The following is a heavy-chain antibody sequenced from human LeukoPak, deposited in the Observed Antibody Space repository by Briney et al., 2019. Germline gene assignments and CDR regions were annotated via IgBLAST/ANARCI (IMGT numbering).Heavy chain of an antibody. J-gene: IGHJ4*02. CDR2: ISGSGDST. CDR3: AKTRPLDSSSWSHGDY. D-gene: IGHD6-13*01. Sequence: GGSLRLSCEASGFTFSKYAMSWVRQTSGKGLEWVSAISGSGDSTYYGDSVKGRFTISRDNSKNTLYLQMNSLRAEDTAVYYCAKTRPLDSSSWSHGDYWGQGTLVTVSS. V-gene: IGHV3-23*01. CDR1: GFTFSKYA.